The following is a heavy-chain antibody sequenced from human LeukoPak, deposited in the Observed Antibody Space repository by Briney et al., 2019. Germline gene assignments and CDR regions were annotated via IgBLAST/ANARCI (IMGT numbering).Heavy chain of an antibody. CDR3: AANGWYCLDH. CDR1: GASITNDNW. J-gene: IGHJ1*01. D-gene: IGHD6-19*01. CDR2: IYHSGST. Sequence: SETLSLTCAVSGASITNDNWWSWVRQTPGKGLEWIGEIYHSGSTSYNPSLKNRVTISVDKSNNRFSLRLTSVTAADTAMYYCAANGWYCLDHWGQGALVTVSS. V-gene: IGHV4-4*02.